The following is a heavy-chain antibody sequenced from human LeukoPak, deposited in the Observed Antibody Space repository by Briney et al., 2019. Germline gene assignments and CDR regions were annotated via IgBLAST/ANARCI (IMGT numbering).Heavy chain of an antibody. CDR3: ARNKGSSWYRLVDP. J-gene: IGHJ5*02. CDR1: GYTFTNYY. V-gene: IGHV1-46*01. D-gene: IGHD6-13*01. Sequence: ASVKVSCKASGYTFTNYYIHWVRQAPEQGLKWLGIINPSGGSTSYAQKFQGRVTMTRDTSTSTVYMQLSSLRSEDTAVYYCARNKGSSWYRLVDPWGQGTLVTVSS. CDR2: INPSGGST.